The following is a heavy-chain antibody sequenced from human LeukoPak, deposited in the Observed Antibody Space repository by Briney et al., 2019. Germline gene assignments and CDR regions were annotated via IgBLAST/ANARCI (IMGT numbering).Heavy chain of an antibody. V-gene: IGHV3-66*01. Sequence: GGSLRLSCAASGFTVSNSYMTWVRQAPGKEREGLSVIYSAGATYYADFVQGRFTIYRDNSKNTLYLQMNSLRAEDTAMYYCARDRDLVASEYWGQGTLVTVSS. J-gene: IGHJ4*02. CDR1: GFTVSNSY. CDR2: IYSAGAT. D-gene: IGHD2-15*01. CDR3: ARDRDLVASEY.